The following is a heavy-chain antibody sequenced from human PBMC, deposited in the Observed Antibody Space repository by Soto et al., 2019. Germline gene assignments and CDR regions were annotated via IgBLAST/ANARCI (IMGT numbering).Heavy chain of an antibody. V-gene: IGHV4-61*01. CDR1: GGSVSSGSYY. D-gene: IGHD4-17*01. Sequence: PSETLSLTCTVSGGSVSSGSYYWSWIRQPPGKGLEWIGYIYYSGSTNYNPSLKSRVTISVDTSKNQFSLKLSSATAADTAVYYWASEDGYYGMDVWGQGTTVTVSS. CDR2: IYYSGST. J-gene: IGHJ6*02. CDR3: ASEDGYYGMDV.